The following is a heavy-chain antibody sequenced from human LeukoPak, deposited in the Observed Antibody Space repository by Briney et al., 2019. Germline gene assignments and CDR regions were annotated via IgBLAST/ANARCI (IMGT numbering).Heavy chain of an antibody. J-gene: IGHJ4*02. Sequence: NASETLSLTCTVSGGSISSYYWSWIRQPPGKGLEWIGYIYYSGSTNYNPSLKSRVTISVDTSKNQFSLKLSSVTAADTAVYYCASADIAAAGTVGSCVYWGQGTLVTVSS. CDR3: ASADIAAAGTVGSCVY. CDR1: GGSISSYY. D-gene: IGHD6-13*01. CDR2: IYYSGST. V-gene: IGHV4-59*01.